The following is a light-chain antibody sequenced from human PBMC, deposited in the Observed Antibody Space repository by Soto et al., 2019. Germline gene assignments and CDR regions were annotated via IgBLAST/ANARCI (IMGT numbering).Light chain of an antibody. V-gene: IGKV3-20*01. Sequence: EIVLTQSPGSLSLSPGERATLSCRASQSVDSSFFAWYQQKPGQAPRLLIYGASNRATGIPDSCSGGGSGTAFALTISSLEPKEFAVYYCQQYVSSVTFGQGTKVESK. J-gene: IGKJ1*01. CDR1: QSVDSSF. CDR2: GAS. CDR3: QQYVSSVT.